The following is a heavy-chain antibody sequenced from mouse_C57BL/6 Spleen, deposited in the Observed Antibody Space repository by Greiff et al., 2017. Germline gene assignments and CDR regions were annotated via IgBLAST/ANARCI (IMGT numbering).Heavy chain of an antibody. V-gene: IGHV1-53*01. CDR2: INPSNGGT. D-gene: IGHD2-3*01. Sequence: QVQLQQSGTELVKPGASVKLSCKASGYTFTSYWMHWVKQRPGQGLEWIGNINPSNGGTNYNEKFKSKATLTVDKSSSTAYVQLSSLTSEDSAVYYCARGWLLRIYYAMDYWGQGTSVTVSS. CDR3: ARGWLLRIYYAMDY. J-gene: IGHJ4*01. CDR1: GYTFTSYW.